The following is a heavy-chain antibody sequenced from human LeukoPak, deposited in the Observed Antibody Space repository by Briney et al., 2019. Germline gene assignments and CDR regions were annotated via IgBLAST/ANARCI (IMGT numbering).Heavy chain of an antibody. D-gene: IGHD2-2*01. J-gene: IGHJ6*03. Sequence: GGSLRLSCAASGFTFSSYSMNWVRQAPGKGLEWVSSISSSSSYIYYADSVKGRFTISRDNAKNSLYLQMNSLRAEDTAVYYCARDIVVVPAPWDYYYYMDVWGKGTTVTVSS. V-gene: IGHV3-21*01. CDR3: ARDIVVVPAPWDYYYYMDV. CDR2: ISSSSSYI. CDR1: GFTFSSYS.